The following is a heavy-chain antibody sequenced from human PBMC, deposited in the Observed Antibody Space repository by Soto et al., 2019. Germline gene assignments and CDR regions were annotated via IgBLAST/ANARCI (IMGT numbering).Heavy chain of an antibody. CDR2: IYYSGST. J-gene: IGHJ6*02. V-gene: IGHV4-31*03. CDR1: GGSISSGGYY. CDR3: ARDPLRGGGMDV. Sequence: QVQLQESGPGLVKPSQTLSLTCTVSGGSISSGGYYWSWIRQHPGKGLEWIGYIYYSGSTDYNPSLKSRVTISVDTSKNQFSRRLSSVTAADTAVDYCARDPLRGGGMDVWGQGTTVTVSS. D-gene: IGHD3-16*01.